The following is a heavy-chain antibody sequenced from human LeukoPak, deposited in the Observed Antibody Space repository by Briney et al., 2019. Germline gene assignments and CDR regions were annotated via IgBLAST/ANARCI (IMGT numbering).Heavy chain of an antibody. J-gene: IGHJ5*02. D-gene: IGHD3-3*01. CDR3: ARGCTIFGVVVIPVWFDP. Sequence: ASVTVSCKASGYTFTSYYMHWVRQAPGQGLEWMGIINPSGGSTSYAQKFQGRVTMTRDMSTSTVYMELSSLRSEDTAVYYCARGCTIFGVVVIPVWFDPWGQGTLVTVSS. V-gene: IGHV1-46*01. CDR1: GYTFTSYY. CDR2: INPSGGST.